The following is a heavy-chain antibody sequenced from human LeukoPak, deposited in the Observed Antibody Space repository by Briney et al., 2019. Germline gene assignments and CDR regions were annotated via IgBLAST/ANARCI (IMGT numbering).Heavy chain of an antibody. CDR2: INSDGSST. CDR3: ARDPHLGSGSSVFDY. Sequence: GGSLRLSCAASGFTFSSYWMHWVRQAPGKGLVWVSRINSDGSSTSYADSVKGRFTISRDNAKNTLYLQMNSLRAEDTAVYYCARDPHLGSGSSVFDYWGQGTLVTVSS. J-gene: IGHJ4*02. CDR1: GFTFSSYW. D-gene: IGHD3-10*01. V-gene: IGHV3-74*01.